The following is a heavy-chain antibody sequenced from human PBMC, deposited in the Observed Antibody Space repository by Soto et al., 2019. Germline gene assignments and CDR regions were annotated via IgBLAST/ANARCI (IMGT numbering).Heavy chain of an antibody. J-gene: IGHJ4*02. V-gene: IGHV3-53*01. CDR1: GFTSISANY. Sequence: EVQVVEPGGGLIQPGGSLRLSVVVSGFTSISANYMSWVRQAPGKGLEWVSVIYSGGTTFYADSVKGRFTISRDNSKNTLYLQMNSLRAEDTAVYYCHGYGYWGQGTLVTVSS. CDR3: HGYGY. CDR2: IYSGGTT. D-gene: IGHD5-12*01.